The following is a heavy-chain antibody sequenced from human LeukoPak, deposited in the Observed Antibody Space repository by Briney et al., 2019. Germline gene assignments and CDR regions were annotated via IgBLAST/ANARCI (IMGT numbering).Heavy chain of an antibody. CDR2: ISYDGSNK. Sequence: GGSLRLSCAASGFTFSSYGMHWVRQAPGKGLEWVAVISYDGSNKYYADSVKGRFTISRDNSKNTLYLQMNSLRAEDTAVYYCASDYGGIFYWGQGTLVTVSS. D-gene: IGHD4-23*01. V-gene: IGHV3-30*03. CDR1: GFTFSSYG. J-gene: IGHJ4*02. CDR3: ASDYGGIFY.